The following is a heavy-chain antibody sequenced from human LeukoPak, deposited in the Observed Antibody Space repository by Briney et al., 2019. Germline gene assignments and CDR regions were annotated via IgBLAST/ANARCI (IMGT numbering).Heavy chain of an antibody. D-gene: IGHD3-10*01. V-gene: IGHV3-53*05. CDR1: GFTVSSNY. CDR2: IYSGGST. Sequence: GGSLRLSCAASGFTVSSNYMSWVRQAPGKGLEWVSVIYSGGSTYYADSVKGRFTISRDNSKNTLYLQMNSLRAEDTAVYYCAREGSYYLDAFDIWGQGTMVTVSS. CDR3: AREGSYYLDAFDI. J-gene: IGHJ3*02.